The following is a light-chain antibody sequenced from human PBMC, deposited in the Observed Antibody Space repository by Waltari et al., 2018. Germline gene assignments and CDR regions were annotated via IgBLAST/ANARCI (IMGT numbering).Light chain of an antibody. CDR3: QSYDSSPVV. Sequence: QSVLTQPPSVSGAPGQRVTISCTGSSPNIGAGYDVHWYQQLPGTAPKLLIYGNSNRPSGVPDRFSGSKSGTSASLAITGLQAEDEADYYCQSYDSSPVVIGGGTKLTVL. CDR2: GNS. V-gene: IGLV1-40*01. J-gene: IGLJ2*01. CDR1: SPNIGAGYD.